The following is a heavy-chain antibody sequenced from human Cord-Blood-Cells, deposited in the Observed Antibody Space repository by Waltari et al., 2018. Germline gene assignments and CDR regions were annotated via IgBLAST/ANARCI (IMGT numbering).Heavy chain of an antibody. CDR3: AKNRILYSLRYSFFDY. CDR2: ISGSGGRT. V-gene: IGHV3-23*01. CDR1: GFTFSSYA. J-gene: IGHJ4*02. Sequence: EVQLLESGGGLVQHGGSLRLSCAASGFTFSSYAMSWVRQAPGKGLGWVTAISGSGGRTYYADPVKGRFTISRDNSKNTLYLQMNSLGAEDTAVYYCAKNRILYSLRYSFFDYWGQGTLVTVSS. D-gene: IGHD2-8*01.